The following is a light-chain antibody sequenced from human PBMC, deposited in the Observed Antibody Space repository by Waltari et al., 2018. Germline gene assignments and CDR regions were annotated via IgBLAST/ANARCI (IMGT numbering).Light chain of an antibody. Sequence: SYVLTQPPSVSVAPGQTATITFGGDNLGSKSVHGDPKKPGQAPVLVVFDDSDRPSGIPERLSGSNSDNTATLSISRVEAGDEADYYCQVWDSSSDHWLFGGGTELTVL. CDR2: DDS. CDR3: QVWDSSSDHWL. J-gene: IGLJ3*02. V-gene: IGLV3-21*02. CDR1: NLGSKS.